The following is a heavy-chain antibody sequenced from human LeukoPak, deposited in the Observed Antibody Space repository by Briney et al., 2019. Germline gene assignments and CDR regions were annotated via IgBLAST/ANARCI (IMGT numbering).Heavy chain of an antibody. CDR2: ISGSGGST. CDR1: GFTFSSYA. J-gene: IGHJ4*02. CDR3: ARVGSRYCSGANCYDGF. Sequence: GGSLRLSCAAPGFTFSSYAMSWVRQAPGKGLEWVSAISGSGGSTYYADSVKGRFTISRDNSKNTLYLQMNNLRAEDTAIYYCARVGSRYCSGANCYDGFWGQGPLVSVSS. V-gene: IGHV3-23*01. D-gene: IGHD2-15*01.